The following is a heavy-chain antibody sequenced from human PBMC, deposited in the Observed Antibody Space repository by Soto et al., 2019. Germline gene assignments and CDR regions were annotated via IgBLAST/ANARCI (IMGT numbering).Heavy chain of an antibody. V-gene: IGHV3-74*01. CDR1: GFTFTSYW. CDR2: INSDGTTA. Sequence: GXSLRLACAASGFTFTSYWVHWFRQAPGKGLVWVSRINSDGTTANYADSVTGRFTISRDNAKNTVYLQMNSLRVEDTAVYYCARGIKNYYGVDVWGQGTTVTVSS. J-gene: IGHJ6*02. CDR3: ARGIKNYYGVDV.